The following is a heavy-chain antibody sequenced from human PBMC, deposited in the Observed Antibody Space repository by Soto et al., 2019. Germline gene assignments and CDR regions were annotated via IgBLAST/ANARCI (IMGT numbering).Heavy chain of an antibody. V-gene: IGHV4-30-2*01. CDR1: GGSISSGGYS. CDR2: IYHSGSI. CDR3: ARVPEY. J-gene: IGHJ4*02. Sequence: QLQLQESGSGLVKPSQTLSLTCAVSGGSISSGGYSWSWIRQPPGKGLEGIGYIYHSGSIYYNPSPQPRVTISVDRSTNQLSLKLRSVTAADPAVYYCARVPEYWGQGTLVTVSS.